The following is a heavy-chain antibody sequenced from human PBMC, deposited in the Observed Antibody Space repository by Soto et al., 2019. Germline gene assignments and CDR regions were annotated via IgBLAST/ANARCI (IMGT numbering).Heavy chain of an antibody. J-gene: IGHJ4*02. Sequence: GASVKVSCKASGYTFTGYYMHWVRQSAGQGLEWMGWINPNSGGTNYAQKFQGRVTMTRDTSISTAYMELSRLRSDDTAVYYCARVGVELGYYGSGSYYDFDYWGQGTLVTVSS. D-gene: IGHD3-10*01. V-gene: IGHV1-2*02. CDR2: INPNSGGT. CDR1: GYTFTGYY. CDR3: ARVGVELGYYGSGSYYDFDY.